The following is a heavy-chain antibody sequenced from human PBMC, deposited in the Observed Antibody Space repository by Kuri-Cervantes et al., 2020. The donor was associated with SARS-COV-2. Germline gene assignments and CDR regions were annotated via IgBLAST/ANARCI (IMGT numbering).Heavy chain of an antibody. D-gene: IGHD6-6*01. J-gene: IGHJ4*02. CDR2: ISSSSSYL. V-gene: IGHV3-21*01. Sequence: GGSLRLSCAASGFTFSSYSMNWVRQAPGKGLEWVSSISSSSSYLYYADSVKGRFTISRDKAKNSLYLQMNSLRAEDTAVYYCARDPRYSSSWLDYWGQGTLVTVSS. CDR1: GFTFSSYS. CDR3: ARDPRYSSSWLDY.